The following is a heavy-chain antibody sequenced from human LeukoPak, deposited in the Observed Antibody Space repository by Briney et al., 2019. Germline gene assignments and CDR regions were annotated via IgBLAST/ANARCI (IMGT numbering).Heavy chain of an antibody. V-gene: IGHV4-31*03. CDR3: ATGGASSEPFDY. CDR1: GGSISSGGFY. D-gene: IGHD6-13*01. J-gene: IGHJ4*02. Sequence: SQTLSLTCTVSGGSISSGGFYWSWIRQHPGKGLEWLGYIYYSGTTYYNPSLKSRVTFSVDTSKNQFSLKLSSVTAADTAVYFCATGGASSEPFDYWGQGTLVTVSS. CDR2: IYYSGTT.